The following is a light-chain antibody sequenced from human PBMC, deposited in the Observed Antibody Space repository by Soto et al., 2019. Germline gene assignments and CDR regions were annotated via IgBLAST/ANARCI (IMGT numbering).Light chain of an antibody. CDR3: QQYGRSPPGFT. J-gene: IGKJ3*01. CDR2: GAS. CDR1: QRISSVY. V-gene: IGKV3-20*01. Sequence: DIVLTQSPGNLSLTPGEGATLFCRASQRISSVYLAWYQQKPGQAPRLLIYGASFRATGIPDRFSGSGSGTDFTLTISRLEPEDFAVYYCQQYGRSPPGFTFGPGPTVDMK.